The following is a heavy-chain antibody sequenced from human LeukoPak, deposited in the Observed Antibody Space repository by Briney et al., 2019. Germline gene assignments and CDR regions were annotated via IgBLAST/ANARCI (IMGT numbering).Heavy chain of an antibody. D-gene: IGHD3-3*01. Sequence: GGSLRLSCAASGFTFSRYSMNWVRQAPGKGLEWISYISSSSSTIYYTDSVKGRFTISRDDAKNSLYLQMNSLRAEDTAVYYCARPFEYDFWSGYGYYFDYWGQGTLVTVSS. CDR3: ARPFEYDFWSGYGYYFDY. CDR1: GFTFSRYS. V-gene: IGHV3-48*04. J-gene: IGHJ4*02. CDR2: ISSSSSTI.